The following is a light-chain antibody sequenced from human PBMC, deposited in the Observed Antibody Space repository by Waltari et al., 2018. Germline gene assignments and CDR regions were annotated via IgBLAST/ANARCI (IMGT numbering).Light chain of an antibody. CDR1: SDDVDGYDY. V-gene: IGLV2-14*03. CDR3: GSYTSSDTWI. J-gene: IGLJ2*01. Sequence: QSALTQPASVSGSPGQSITISCTGTSDDVDGYDYVPWYQHHPGKAPKLIIYDVSDRPSGVSNRFSGSRSANTASLAISGLQAEDEAHYYCGSYTSSDTWIFGGGTKLTVL. CDR2: DVS.